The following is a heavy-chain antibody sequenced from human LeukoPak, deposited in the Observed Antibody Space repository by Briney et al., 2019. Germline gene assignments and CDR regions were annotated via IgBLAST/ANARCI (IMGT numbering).Heavy chain of an antibody. CDR2: MNPNSGNT. Sequence: GASVKVSCKASGYTFTRYDINWVRQATGQGLEWMGWMNPNSGNTGYAQKFQGRVTMTMNTSISTAYMELSSLRSEDTAVYYCARVKGRCSTSCLGFDYWGQETLVTVSS. CDR1: GYTFTRYD. V-gene: IGHV1-8*01. D-gene: IGHD2-2*01. J-gene: IGHJ4*02. CDR3: ARVKGRCSTSCLGFDY.